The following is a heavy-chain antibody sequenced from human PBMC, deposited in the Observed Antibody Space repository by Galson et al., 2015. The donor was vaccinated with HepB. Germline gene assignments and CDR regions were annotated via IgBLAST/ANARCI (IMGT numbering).Heavy chain of an antibody. CDR1: GGSFSDYY. CDR3: ARGPASVVYDYVWGSTRQPLYYLDS. J-gene: IGHJ4*02. D-gene: IGHD3-16*01. V-gene: IGHV4-34*01. CDR2: INHSGST. Sequence: ETLSLTCAVYGGSFSDYYWSWIRQPPGKGLEWIGEINHSGSTNDNPSLKSRITISVDTSKNQFSLKLTSVTAADAAVYYWARGPASVVYDYVWGSTRQPLYYLDSWGQGTLLTVSS.